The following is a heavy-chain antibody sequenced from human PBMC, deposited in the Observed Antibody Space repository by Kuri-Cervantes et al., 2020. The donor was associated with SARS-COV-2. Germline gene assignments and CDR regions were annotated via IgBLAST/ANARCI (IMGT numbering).Heavy chain of an antibody. Sequence: GSLRLSCVASGFTFSLYWMHWVRQAPGKGLMWLSHIDFDGHNTTYADSVKGRFTISRDNAKNTLYLQMNTLRAEDTAVYYCGRNSEVAGAAAVDFWGQGTLVTVSS. J-gene: IGHJ4*02. V-gene: IGHV3-74*01. CDR3: GRNSEVAGAAAVDF. D-gene: IGHD6-19*01. CDR2: IDFDGHNT. CDR1: GFTFSLYW.